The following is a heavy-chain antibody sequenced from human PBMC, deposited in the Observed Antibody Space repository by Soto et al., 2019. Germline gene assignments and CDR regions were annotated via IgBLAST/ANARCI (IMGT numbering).Heavy chain of an antibody. V-gene: IGHV4-59*01. CDR2: IYYSGST. CDR3: ARVATVTNGIFDY. D-gene: IGHD4-17*01. Sequence: SETLSLTCTVSGGSISSYYWSWIRQPPGKGLEWIGYIYYSGSTNYNPSLKSRVTISVDTSKNQFSLKLSSVTAADTAVYYCARVATVTNGIFDYWGQGTLVTVSS. J-gene: IGHJ4*02. CDR1: GGSISSYY.